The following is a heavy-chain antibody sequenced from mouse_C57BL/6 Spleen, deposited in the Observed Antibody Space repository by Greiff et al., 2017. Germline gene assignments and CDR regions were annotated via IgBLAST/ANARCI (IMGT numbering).Heavy chain of an antibody. CDR2: IRNKANGYTT. CDR3: ARSDNGNYEGYFDV. CDR1: GFTFTDYY. V-gene: IGHV7-3*01. D-gene: IGHD2-1*01. J-gene: IGHJ1*03. Sequence: EVKVVESGGGLVKPGGSLSLSCAASGFTFTDYYMSWVRQPPGKALEWLGFIRNKANGYTTEYSASVKGRFTISRDNSQSILYLQMIALRAEDSATYYCARSDNGNYEGYFDVWGTGTTVTVSS.